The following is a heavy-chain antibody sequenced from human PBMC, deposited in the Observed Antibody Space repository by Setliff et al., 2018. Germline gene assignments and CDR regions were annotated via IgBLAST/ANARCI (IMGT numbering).Heavy chain of an antibody. Sequence: SVKVSCKASGGTFRSYGISWVRQAPGQGLVWMGGTIPMFGSANYAQKFQGRVTIITDEFTGTAYMELSSLRTEDTAVYYCAREGVDIRSSTDYRYYMDVWGKGTTVTVSS. D-gene: IGHD5-12*01. V-gene: IGHV1-69*05. J-gene: IGHJ6*03. CDR3: AREGVDIRSSTDYRYYMDV. CDR2: TIPMFGSA. CDR1: GGTFRSYG.